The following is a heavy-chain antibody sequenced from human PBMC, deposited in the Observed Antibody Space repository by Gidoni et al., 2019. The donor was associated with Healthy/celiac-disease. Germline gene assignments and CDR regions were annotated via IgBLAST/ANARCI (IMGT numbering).Heavy chain of an antibody. CDR1: GYTFTSYG. J-gene: IGHJ6*03. D-gene: IGHD2-2*01. CDR2: ISAYNGNT. V-gene: IGHV1-18*01. CDR3: ARHRVVPAAVAYYYMDV. Sequence: QVQLVQSGAEVKKPGASVKVSCKASGYTFTSYGISWVRQAPGQGLEWMGWISAYNGNTNYAQKLQGRVTMTTDTCTSTAYMELRSLRSDDTAVYYCARHRVVPAAVAYYYMDVWGKGTTVTVSS.